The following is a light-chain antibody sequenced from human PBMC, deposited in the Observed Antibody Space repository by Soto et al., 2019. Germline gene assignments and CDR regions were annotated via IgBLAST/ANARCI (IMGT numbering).Light chain of an antibody. CDR1: QSISSY. CDR3: QQRINWPPA. Sequence: EIVLTQSPATLSLSPGERATLSCRASQSISSYLAWYQQKPGQAPRLLIYDASKRATGIPARIRGSGSGTDFTLTISSLEPEDFAVYYCQQRINWPPAFGPGTKVDI. V-gene: IGKV3-11*01. J-gene: IGKJ3*01. CDR2: DAS.